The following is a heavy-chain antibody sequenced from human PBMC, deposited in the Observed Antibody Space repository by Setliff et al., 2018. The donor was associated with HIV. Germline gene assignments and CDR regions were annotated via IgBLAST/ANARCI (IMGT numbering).Heavy chain of an antibody. CDR1: GFTFSSYE. CDR2: ISSSGSTM. V-gene: IGHV3-48*03. Sequence: PGGSLRLSCAASGFTFSSYEMNWVRQAPGKGLEWVSYISSSGSTMYYADSVKGRFTISRDNAKNSLYLEMNSLRADDTAVYYCARLGPSIDPRWLQYFDYWGQGTLVTVSS. J-gene: IGHJ4*02. CDR3: ARLGPSIDPRWLQYFDY. D-gene: IGHD5-12*01.